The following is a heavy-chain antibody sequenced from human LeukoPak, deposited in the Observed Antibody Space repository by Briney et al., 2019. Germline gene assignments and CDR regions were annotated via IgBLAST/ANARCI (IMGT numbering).Heavy chain of an antibody. CDR1: GGSFTGYY. CDR2: IYYSGST. CDR3: ARSDYYDSSGRPAAPNAFDI. Sequence: KPSETLSLTCAVSGGSFTGYYWSWIRQPPGEGLEYIGQIYYSGSTNYNPSLQSRVTISVDTSKNQFSLKLTSVTAAYTAVYYCARSDYYDSSGRPAAPNAFDIWGQGTLVTVSS. J-gene: IGHJ3*02. D-gene: IGHD3-22*01. V-gene: IGHV4-34*01.